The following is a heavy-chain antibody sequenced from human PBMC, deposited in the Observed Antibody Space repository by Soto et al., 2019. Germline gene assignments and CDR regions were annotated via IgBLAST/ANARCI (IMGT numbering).Heavy chain of an antibody. CDR2: ISGSGGST. CDR3: AKAPSRGYYYFDY. V-gene: IGHV3-23*01. CDR1: GFTFSGYA. J-gene: IGHJ4*02. Sequence: GGSLRLSCAASGFTFSGYAMSWVRQAPGKGLEWVSAISGSGGSTYYADSVKGRFTISRDNSKNTLYLQMNSLRAEDTAVYYCAKAPSRGYYYFDYWGQGTLVTVSS. D-gene: IGHD1-1*01.